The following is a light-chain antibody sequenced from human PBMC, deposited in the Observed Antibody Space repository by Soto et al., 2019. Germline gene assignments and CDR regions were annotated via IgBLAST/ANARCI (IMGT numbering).Light chain of an antibody. CDR3: QHYNSYSEA. Sequence: DIQLTQSPSFLSASVGDRVTITCRASQGISSYLAWYQQKPGKAPKLLIYAASTLQSGVPSRFSGSGSGTEFTLTISSLQPDDVATYYCQHYNSYSEALGQGTKVDI. CDR1: QGISSY. CDR2: AAS. J-gene: IGKJ1*01. V-gene: IGKV1-9*01.